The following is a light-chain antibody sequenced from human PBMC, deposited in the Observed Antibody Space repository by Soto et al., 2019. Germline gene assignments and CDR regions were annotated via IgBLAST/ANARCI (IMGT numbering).Light chain of an antibody. V-gene: IGKV3-15*01. CDR1: QNVSSN. J-gene: IGKJ1*01. CDR3: QHYKNWPPWT. CDR2: DAS. Sequence: TVLTQSPGTLSLSPGERATLSCRASQNVSSNLLVWYQQKPDQAPRLLIYDASTRASGIPARFSGSGSGTEFTLTISSLQSEDFGVYYCQHYKNWPPWTFGQGTKVDIK.